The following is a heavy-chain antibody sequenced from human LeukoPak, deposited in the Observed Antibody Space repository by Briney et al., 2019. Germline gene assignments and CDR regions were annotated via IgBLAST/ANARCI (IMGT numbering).Heavy chain of an antibody. CDR2: IDTDGSGT. CDR1: GFTFSSYW. Sequence: GGSLRLSCAASGFTFSSYWMHWVRQAPGKGLVWVSRIDTDGSGTSYADSVKGRFTISRDNAKNTLYLQMNSLRAEDTAVYYCARGPRYHYSATLGYWGQGTLVSVSS. D-gene: IGHD4/OR15-4a*01. J-gene: IGHJ4*02. CDR3: ARGPRYHYSATLGY. V-gene: IGHV3-74*01.